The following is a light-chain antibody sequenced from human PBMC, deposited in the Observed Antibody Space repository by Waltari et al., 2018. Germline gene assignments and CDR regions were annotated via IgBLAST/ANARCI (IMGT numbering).Light chain of an antibody. CDR3: QTGGHGTWV. V-gene: IGLV4-69*01. CDR1: SGHSRNI. Sequence: QLVLTQSPSASASLGASVKLTCTLSSGHSRNIIAWHPQPPEKGPRYLMKVNSDGSHSKGDEIPDRFSGSSSGAERYLTISSLQSEDEADYYCQTGGHGTWVFGGGTKLTVL. J-gene: IGLJ3*02. CDR2: VNSDGSH.